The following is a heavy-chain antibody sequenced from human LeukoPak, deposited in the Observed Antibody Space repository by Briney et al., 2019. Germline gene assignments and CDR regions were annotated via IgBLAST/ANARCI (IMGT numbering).Heavy chain of an antibody. CDR3: ARGRGLGVVSPYFDY. CDR2: IGSRSTTI. J-gene: IGHJ4*02. Sequence: GVSLRLFCAACGVTFSSYSMQWVHQARGKGVEWISYIGSRSTTIYYADSVKGRFTISRDNSTSCVSLQMNNLRAEDTSVYYCARGRGLGVVSPYFDYWGQGTLFTVSS. V-gene: IGHV3-48*01. CDR1: GVTFSSYS. D-gene: IGHD3-3*01.